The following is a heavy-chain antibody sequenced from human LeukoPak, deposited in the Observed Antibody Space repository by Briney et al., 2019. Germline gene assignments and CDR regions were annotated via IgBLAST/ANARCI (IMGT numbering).Heavy chain of an antibody. CDR3: ARDRVPLTGGRVGLLDY. J-gene: IGHJ4*02. D-gene: IGHD2-15*01. V-gene: IGHV3-48*03. Sequence: GGSLRLSCAASGFTFNNYEMNWVRQAPGKGLEWVSYISSSGTTIYYADSVKGRFTISRDNAKKSLYLQMNSLRAEDTAVYYCARDRVPLTGGRVGLLDYWGQGTLVTVSS. CDR2: ISSSGTTI. CDR1: GFTFNNYE.